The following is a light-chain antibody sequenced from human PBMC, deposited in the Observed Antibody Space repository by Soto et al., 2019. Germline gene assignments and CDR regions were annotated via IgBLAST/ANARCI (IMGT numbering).Light chain of an antibody. CDR3: HQYNDWPRT. Sequence: EIVLTQSPGTLSLSPGERATLSCRASQSVRSTYLAWYQQKFGQAPRLLIYGTSSRATGIPDRFSGSGSGTDFTLTISRLEPEDFAVYYCHQYNDWPRTFGPGTKVDIK. J-gene: IGKJ1*01. V-gene: IGKV3-20*01. CDR2: GTS. CDR1: QSVRSTY.